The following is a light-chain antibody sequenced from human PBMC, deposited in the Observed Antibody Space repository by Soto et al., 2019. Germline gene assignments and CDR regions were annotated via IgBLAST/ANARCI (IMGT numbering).Light chain of an antibody. V-gene: IGLV2-11*01. Sequence: QSALTQPRSVSGSPGQSVTISCTGTSSDVGGHNYVSWYQHHPGKAPKLIIYDVTKRPSGVSDRFSGSKSGNTASLTISGLQAEDEADYHCCSYAGSSTFLYVYGTGTKLTVL. CDR3: CSYAGSSTFLYV. CDR1: SSDVGGHNY. J-gene: IGLJ1*01. CDR2: DVT.